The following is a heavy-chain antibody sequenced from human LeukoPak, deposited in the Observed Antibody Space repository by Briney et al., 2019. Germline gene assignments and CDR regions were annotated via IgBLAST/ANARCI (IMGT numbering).Heavy chain of an antibody. V-gene: IGHV3-23*01. J-gene: IGHJ5*02. Sequence: GGSLRLSCAASGFTFSSYAMSWVRQAPGKGLEWVSAISGSGGSTYYADSVKGRFTISRDNSKNTLYLQMNSLRAEDTAVYYCAKDAGVYYYGSGSPNWFDPWGQGTLVTVSS. D-gene: IGHD3-10*01. CDR3: AKDAGVYYYGSGSPNWFDP. CDR2: ISGSGGST. CDR1: GFTFSSYA.